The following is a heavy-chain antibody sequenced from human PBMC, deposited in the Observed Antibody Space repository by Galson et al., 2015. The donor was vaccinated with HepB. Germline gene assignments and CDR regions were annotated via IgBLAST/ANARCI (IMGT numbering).Heavy chain of an antibody. CDR1: GFTFSSYA. CDR3: RYYTAVAGTAVDY. Sequence: SLRLSCAASGFTFSSYAMSWVRQAPGKGLEWVSAISGSGGSTYYADSVKGRFTISRDNSKNTLYLQMNSLRAEDTAVYYCRYYTAVAGTAVDYWGQGTLVTVSS. CDR2: ISGSGGST. V-gene: IGHV3-23*01. D-gene: IGHD6-19*01. J-gene: IGHJ4*02.